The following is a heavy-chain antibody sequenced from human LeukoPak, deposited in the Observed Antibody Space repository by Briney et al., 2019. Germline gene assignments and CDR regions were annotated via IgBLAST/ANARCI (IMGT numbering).Heavy chain of an antibody. J-gene: IGHJ6*03. CDR3: ARGRRMPTRRFLEWFYYYMDV. CDR1: GGSFSGYY. CDR2: INHSGST. Sequence: SETLSLTCTVYGGSFSGYYWSWIRQPPGKGLEWIGEINHSGSTNYNPSLKSRVTISVDTSKNQFSLKLSSVTAADTAVYYCARGRRMPTRRFLEWFYYYMDVWGKGTTVTVSS. D-gene: IGHD3-3*01. V-gene: IGHV4-34*01.